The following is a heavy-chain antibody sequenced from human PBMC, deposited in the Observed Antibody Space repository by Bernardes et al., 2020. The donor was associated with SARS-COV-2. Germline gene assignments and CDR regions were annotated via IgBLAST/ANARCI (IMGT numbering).Heavy chain of an antibody. D-gene: IGHD2-2*02. CDR1: GYTFTSYG. J-gene: IGHJ4*02. CDR2: ISAYNGNT. CDR3: ARDRYCSSTSCYTLDY. V-gene: IGHV1-18*01. Sequence: ASVKVSCKASGYTFTSYGISWVRQAPGQGLEWMGWISAYNGNTNYAQKLQGRVTMTTDTSTSTAYMELRSLRSDDTAMYYCARDRYCSSTSCYTLDYWGQGTLVTVSS.